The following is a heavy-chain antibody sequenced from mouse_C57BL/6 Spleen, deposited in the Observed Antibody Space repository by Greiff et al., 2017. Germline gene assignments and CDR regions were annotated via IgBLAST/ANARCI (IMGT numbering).Heavy chain of an antibody. J-gene: IGHJ3*01. V-gene: IGHV1-59*01. CDR1: GYTFTSYW. CDR3: ARCSYGNYEFSWFAY. D-gene: IGHD2-1*01. Sequence: QVHVKQPGAELVRPGTSVKLSCKASGYTFTSYWMHWVKQRPGQGLEWIGVIDPSDSYTNYNQKFKGKATLTVDTSSSTAYMQLSSLTSEDSAVYYCARCSYGNYEFSWFAYWGQGTLVTVSA. CDR2: IDPSDSYT.